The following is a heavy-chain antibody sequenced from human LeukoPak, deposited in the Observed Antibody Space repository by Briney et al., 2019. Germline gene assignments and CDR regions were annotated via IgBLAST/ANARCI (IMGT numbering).Heavy chain of an antibody. J-gene: IGHJ2*01. Sequence: GSLRLSCAASGFTVSSHDMSWVRQAPGKGLEWVSVIYMGGNTFYADSVKGRFTISRHTSKNTLYLQMNSLRVEDTAVYYCARVGDEVAYTRGYLDYWGRGTLVTVSS. D-gene: IGHD3-16*01. V-gene: IGHV3-53*04. CDR2: IYMGGNT. CDR1: GFTVSSHD. CDR3: ARVGDEVAYTRGYLDY.